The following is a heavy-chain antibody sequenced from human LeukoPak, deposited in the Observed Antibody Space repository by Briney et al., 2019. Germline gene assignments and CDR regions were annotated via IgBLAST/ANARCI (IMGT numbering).Heavy chain of an antibody. V-gene: IGHV4-34*01. CDR3: ARGHRGSQIRDY. CDR1: GGSFSGYY. D-gene: IGHD3-10*01. CDR2: INHSGST. Sequence: SETLSLTCAVYGGSFSGYYWSWIRQPPGKGLEWIGEINHSGSTNYNPSLKSRVTISVDTSKNQFSLKLSSVTAADTAVYYCARGHRGSQIRDYWGQGTLVTVSS. J-gene: IGHJ4*02.